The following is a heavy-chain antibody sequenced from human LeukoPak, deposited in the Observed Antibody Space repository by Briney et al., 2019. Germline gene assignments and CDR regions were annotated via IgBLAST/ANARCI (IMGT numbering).Heavy chain of an antibody. J-gene: IGHJ4*02. CDR3: ARAAYSGSYYVDY. Sequence: SETLSLTCAVYGGSFSGYYWSWIRQPPGKGLEWIGEINHSASTNYNPSLKSRVTISVDTSKNQFSLKMSSVTAADTAVYYCARAAYSGSYYVDYWGQGTLVTVSS. D-gene: IGHD1-26*01. CDR1: GGSFSGYY. CDR2: INHSAST. V-gene: IGHV4-34*01.